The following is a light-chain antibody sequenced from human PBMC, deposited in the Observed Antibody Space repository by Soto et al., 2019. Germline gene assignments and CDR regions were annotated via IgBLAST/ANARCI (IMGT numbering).Light chain of an antibody. Sequence: ENVLTQSPGTLSLSPGERATLSCRASQTVTNSFFAWYQRKPGQPPRLLIHGISSRATGIPDRFSGSGSGTDFTLTISRLEPEDFVVYYCQQYSTLPHTFGRGTKLEV. J-gene: IGKJ2*01. CDR1: QTVTNSF. CDR2: GIS. V-gene: IGKV3-20*01. CDR3: QQYSTLPHT.